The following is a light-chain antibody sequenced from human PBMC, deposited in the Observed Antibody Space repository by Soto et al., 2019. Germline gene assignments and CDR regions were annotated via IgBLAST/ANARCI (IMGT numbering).Light chain of an antibody. J-gene: IGKJ1*01. CDR1: QSISNW. CDR3: QQYNSYPWT. V-gene: IGKV1-5*01. CDR2: DVS. Sequence: DIQMTQSPSTLSASVGDRVTITCRASQSISNWLAWYQQKPGKAPKLLIYDVSRLESGVPSRFSGSGSGTEFIITISSLQPDDFATYYCQQYNSYPWTFGHGTKVE.